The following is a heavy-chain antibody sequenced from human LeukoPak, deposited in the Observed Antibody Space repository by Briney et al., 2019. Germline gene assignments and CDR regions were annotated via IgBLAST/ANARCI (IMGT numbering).Heavy chain of an antibody. Sequence: GGSLRLSCAASGFTFSSYSMNWVRQAPGKGLEWVSSISSSSSYIYYADSVKGRFTISRDNAKNSLYLQMNSLRAEDTAVYYCARLVRSSWNGGAFDIWGQGTMVTVSS. D-gene: IGHD6-13*01. CDR3: ARLVRSSWNGGAFDI. CDR2: ISSSSSYI. J-gene: IGHJ3*02. V-gene: IGHV3-21*01. CDR1: GFTFSSYS.